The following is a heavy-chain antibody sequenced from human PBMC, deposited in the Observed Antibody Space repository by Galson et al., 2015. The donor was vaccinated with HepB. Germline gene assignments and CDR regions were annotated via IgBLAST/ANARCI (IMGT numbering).Heavy chain of an antibody. Sequence: SLRLSCAASGFTFDDYAMHWVRQAPGKGLEWVSGIGWNSGSIGYADSVKGRFTISRDNAKNSLYLQMNSLRAEDTALYYCAKVSGGNFPAGNFDYWGQGTLVTVSS. CDR3: AKVSGGNFPAGNFDY. J-gene: IGHJ4*02. CDR2: IGWNSGSI. V-gene: IGHV3-9*01. D-gene: IGHD4-23*01. CDR1: GFTFDDYA.